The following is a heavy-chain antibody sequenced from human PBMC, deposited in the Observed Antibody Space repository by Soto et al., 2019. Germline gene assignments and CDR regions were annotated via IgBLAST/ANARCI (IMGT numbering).Heavy chain of an antibody. CDR2: ISAYNGNT. CDR3: ARDVGYYYGSGSYDHYYGIDF. Sequence: GASVKVSCKASGYTFTSYGISWVRQAPGQGLEWMGWISAYNGNTNYAQKLQGRVTMTTDTSTSTAYMELRSLRSDDTAVYYCARDVGYYYGSGSYDHYYGIDFSGQGTTVTVSS. D-gene: IGHD3-10*01. CDR1: GYTFTSYG. J-gene: IGHJ6*02. V-gene: IGHV1-18*01.